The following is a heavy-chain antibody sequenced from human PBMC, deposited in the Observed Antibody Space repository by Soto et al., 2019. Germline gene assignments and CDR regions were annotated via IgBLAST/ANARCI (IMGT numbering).Heavy chain of an antibody. V-gene: IGHV4-30-2*01. CDR3: ARDSEYYYDSSGYYSGYFQH. CDR1: GGSISSGGYS. D-gene: IGHD3-22*01. J-gene: IGHJ1*01. CDR2: IYHSGST. Sequence: SETLSLTCAVSGGSISSGGYSWSWIRQPPGKGLEWIGYIYHSGSTYYNPSLKSRVTISVDRSKNQFSLKLSSVTAADTAVYYCARDSEYYYDSSGYYSGYFQHWGQGTLVTVSS.